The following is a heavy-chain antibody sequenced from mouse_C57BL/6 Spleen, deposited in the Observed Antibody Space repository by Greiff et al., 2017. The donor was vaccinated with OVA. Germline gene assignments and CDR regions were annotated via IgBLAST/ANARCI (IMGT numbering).Heavy chain of an antibody. Sequence: QVQLQQSGAELMKPGASVKLSCKATGYTFTGYWIEWVKQRPGHGLEWIGEILPGSGSTNYNEKFKGKATFTADTSSNTAYMQLSSLTTEDSAIYYGARRGGNDGYLYYFDYWGQGTTLTVSS. J-gene: IGHJ2*01. D-gene: IGHD2-3*01. CDR3: ARRGGNDGYLYYFDY. CDR1: GYTFTGYW. V-gene: IGHV1-9*01. CDR2: ILPGSGST.